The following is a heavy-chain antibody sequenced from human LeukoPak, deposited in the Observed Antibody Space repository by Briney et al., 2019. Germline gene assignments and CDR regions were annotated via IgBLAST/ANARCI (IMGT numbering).Heavy chain of an antibody. CDR3: AKMMGQRLYDYCMDV. D-gene: IGHD3-16*01. CDR2: MSGSGDGT. Sequence: GSLRLSCAASGFAFSNFPMSWVRQAPGKGLEWVSAMSGSGDGTYYADPVKGRFTISRDNSKNTLYLQMNSLRAEDTAVYYCAKMMGQRLYDYCMDVWGKGTTVTVSS. V-gene: IGHV3-23*01. J-gene: IGHJ6*03. CDR1: GFAFSNFP.